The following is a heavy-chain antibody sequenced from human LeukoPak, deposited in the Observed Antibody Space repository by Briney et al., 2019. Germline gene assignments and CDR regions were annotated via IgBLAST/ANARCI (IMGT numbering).Heavy chain of an antibody. Sequence: PGGSLRLSCVASGFTLSRYWMRWVRQAPGKGPEFVANIKEDGSEKSYVDSVKGRFTISRDNAKTSVSLQMNSLRVDDTAVYYCAREPGYSEFDVWGQGARVIVSS. CDR3: AREPGYSEFDV. J-gene: IGHJ3*01. CDR1: GFTLSRYW. V-gene: IGHV3-7*01. D-gene: IGHD4-11*01. CDR2: IKEDGSEK.